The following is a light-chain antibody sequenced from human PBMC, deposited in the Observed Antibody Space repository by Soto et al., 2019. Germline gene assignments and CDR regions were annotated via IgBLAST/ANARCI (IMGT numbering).Light chain of an antibody. J-gene: IGKJ1*01. V-gene: IGKV1-5*01. Sequence: DIQMTQSPSTLSAPVGDRVTIPCRARQSISKWLAWYQQKPGKAPKILIYDASSLGSGVPSRFSGSASGTEFTLSISRLQPDDFATYYCQQYDTYSWTFGRGTKVEIK. CDR3: QQYDTYSWT. CDR1: QSISKW. CDR2: DAS.